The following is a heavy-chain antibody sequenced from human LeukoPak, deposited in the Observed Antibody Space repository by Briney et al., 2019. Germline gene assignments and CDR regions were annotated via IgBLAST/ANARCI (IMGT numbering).Heavy chain of an antibody. Sequence: GGSLRLSCAISGFTFSACELTWVRQAPGKGLEWVSYISRSGSTRYYADSVKGRFTISRDNAKNSLYLQMNSLRDDDTAVYYCAKDWGAVAGTAYFGWGQGTLVTVSS. J-gene: IGHJ4*02. CDR3: AKDWGAVAGTAYFG. CDR1: GFTFSACE. CDR2: ISRSGSTR. D-gene: IGHD6-19*01. V-gene: IGHV3-48*02.